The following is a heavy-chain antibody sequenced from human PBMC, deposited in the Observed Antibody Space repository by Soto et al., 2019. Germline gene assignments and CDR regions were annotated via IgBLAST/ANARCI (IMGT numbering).Heavy chain of an antibody. CDR2: IIPFFKAA. J-gene: IGHJ6*02. CDR1: GVTFSRHA. V-gene: IGHV1-69*13. D-gene: IGHD3-16*01. CDR3: ARDVPLNYYDGTFSYYAMDV. Sequence: SVKVSCKASGVTFSRHAISWVRQAPGQGLEWMGGIIPFFKAANYAQKFQGRVTITADDSTSTAYMDLYSLRSEDTAVYYCARDVPLNYYDGTFSYYAMDVWGQGTTVTVSS.